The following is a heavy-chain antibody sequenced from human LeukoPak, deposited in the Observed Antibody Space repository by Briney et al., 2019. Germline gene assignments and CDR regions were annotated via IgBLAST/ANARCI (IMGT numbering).Heavy chain of an antibody. D-gene: IGHD2-21*02. Sequence: GGSLRLSCAPSRFTFSNYAMSGVRPAPGKGLEGVSPNSGSGPGTHYADSVKGRFTISRDNSKNTLYLEMNGLRAEDTAVYYCAKSLGDIVAVTAIHWGGGTLVTDSS. CDR3: AKSLGDIVAVTAIH. V-gene: IGHV3-23*01. J-gene: IGHJ4*02. CDR1: RFTFSNYA. CDR2: NSGSGPGT.